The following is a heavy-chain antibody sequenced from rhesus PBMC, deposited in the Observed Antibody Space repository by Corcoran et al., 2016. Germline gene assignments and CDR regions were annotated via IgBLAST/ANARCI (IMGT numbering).Heavy chain of an antibody. CDR1: GASISSYW. V-gene: IGHV4-80*01. CDR2: IKGNSGST. J-gene: IGHJ6*01. CDR3: ARADGGLDS. Sequence: QVQLQESGPGLVKPSETLSLTCAVSGASISSYWWSWIRQPPGKGLEWIGEIKGNSGSTYSTPALKSRVTISKDASKNQFSLKLSSVTAADTAVYYCARADGGLDSWGQGVVVTVSS.